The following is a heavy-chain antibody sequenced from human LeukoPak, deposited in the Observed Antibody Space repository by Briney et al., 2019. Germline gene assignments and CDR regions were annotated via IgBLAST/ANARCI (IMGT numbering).Heavy chain of an antibody. V-gene: IGHV1-2*02. Sequence: ASVKVSCKASGYTFTGDYMHWVRQAPGQGLEWMGWINPNSGGTNYAQKFQGRVTMTRDTSISTAYMELSRLRSDDTAVYYCARRISYSGYENDAFDIWGQGTMVTVSS. CDR2: INPNSGGT. CDR3: ARRISYSGYENDAFDI. D-gene: IGHD5-12*01. CDR1: GYTFTGDY. J-gene: IGHJ3*02.